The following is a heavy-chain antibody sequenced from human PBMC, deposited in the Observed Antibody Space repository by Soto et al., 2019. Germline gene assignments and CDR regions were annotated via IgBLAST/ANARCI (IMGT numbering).Heavy chain of an antibody. CDR3: ARGHLDRIYDYIWGSYRSYYFDY. V-gene: IGHV4-34*01. J-gene: IGHJ4*02. Sequence: SETLSLTCAVYGGSFSGYYWSWIRQPPGKGLEWIGEFNHSGSTNYNPSLKSRVTISVDTSKNQFSLKLSSVTAADTAVYYCARGHLDRIYDYIWGSYRSYYFDYWGQGTLVTVSS. CDR1: GGSFSGYY. CDR2: FNHSGST. D-gene: IGHD3-16*02.